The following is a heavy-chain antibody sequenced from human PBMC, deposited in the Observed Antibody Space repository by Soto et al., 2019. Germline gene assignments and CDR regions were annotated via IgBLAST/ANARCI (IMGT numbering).Heavy chain of an antibody. CDR2: ISGSGGYT. J-gene: IGHJ4*02. D-gene: IGHD1-1*01. CDR1: GFTFSTYA. Sequence: GGSLRLSCAASGFTFSTYAMSWVRQAPGKGLEWVSAISGSGGYTYYTDSVKGRFTISRDNSKNTLYLQMNSLRAEDTAVYYCSFPGPTNNHHRFDYWGQGTVVTVSS. V-gene: IGHV3-23*01. CDR3: SFPGPTNNHHRFDY.